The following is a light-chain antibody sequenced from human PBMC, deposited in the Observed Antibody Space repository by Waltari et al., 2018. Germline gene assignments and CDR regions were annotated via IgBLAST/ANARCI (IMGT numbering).Light chain of an antibody. J-gene: IGKJ4*01. CDR3: QQYNNWPPGLT. CDR1: QSVSSN. V-gene: IGKV3-15*01. Sequence: EIVMTQSPATLSVSPGQRATLSSRASQSVSSNLAWYQQKPGPAPRLLSYGASTRATGIPARFSGSGSGTEFTLTISSLQSEDFAVYYCQQYNNWPPGLTFGGGTKVEIK. CDR2: GAS.